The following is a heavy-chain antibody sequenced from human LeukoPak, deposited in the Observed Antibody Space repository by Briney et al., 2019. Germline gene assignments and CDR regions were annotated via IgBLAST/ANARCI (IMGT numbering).Heavy chain of an antibody. CDR3: AKDTGYSNSWYPRGDY. CDR1: GFTVSNNY. Sequence: GGSLRLSCAASGFTVSNNYMTWVRQPPGKGLEWVSVMYSVGSTYYADSVKGRFTISRDNSKNTLYLLMNSLRADDTAVYYCAKDTGYSNSWYPRGDYWGQGTLVTVSS. J-gene: IGHJ4*02. D-gene: IGHD6-13*01. V-gene: IGHV3-66*01. CDR2: MYSVGST.